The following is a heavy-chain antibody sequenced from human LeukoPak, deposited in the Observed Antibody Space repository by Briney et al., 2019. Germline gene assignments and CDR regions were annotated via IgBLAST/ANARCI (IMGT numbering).Heavy chain of an antibody. Sequence: ASVKVSCKVYGYILTELSMHWVRQAPGKGLEWMGGFDPEDGETIYAQKFQGRFTMTEDTSTDTAYMELSSLRSEDTAVYYCASHVLLWFGELPLHSGYFQHWGQGTLVTVSS. V-gene: IGHV1-24*01. CDR3: ASHVLLWFGELPLHSGYFQH. J-gene: IGHJ1*01. CDR2: FDPEDGET. CDR1: GYILTELS. D-gene: IGHD3-10*01.